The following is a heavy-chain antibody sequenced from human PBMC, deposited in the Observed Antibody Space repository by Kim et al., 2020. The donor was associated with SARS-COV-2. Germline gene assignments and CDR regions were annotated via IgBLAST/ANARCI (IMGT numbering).Heavy chain of an antibody. J-gene: IGHJ4*02. D-gene: IGHD3-10*01. V-gene: IGHV4-30-2*04. CDR3: ARTGGPLYYYGSGRGLDY. Sequence: KSRVPISVDTSKNQFSLKLSSVTAADTAVYYCARTGGPLYYYGSGRGLDYWGQGTLVTVSS.